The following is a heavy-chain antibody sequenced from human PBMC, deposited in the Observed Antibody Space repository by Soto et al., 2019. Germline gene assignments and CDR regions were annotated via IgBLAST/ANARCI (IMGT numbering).Heavy chain of an antibody. CDR1: EFTVSSNY. Sequence: EVQVVESGGGLIQPGGSLRVACAASEFTVSSNYMTWVRQAPGKGLEWVSVIDTAGRANYAESVKGRFTNSRDNSKNTLYLQMNSLRVEDTAVYYCARGATYYDFWSGPYTSDTYYGMDVWGHWTTVTVS. CDR3: ARGATYYDFWSGPYTSDTYYGMDV. CDR2: IDTAGRA. D-gene: IGHD3-3*01. J-gene: IGHJ6*02. V-gene: IGHV3-53*01.